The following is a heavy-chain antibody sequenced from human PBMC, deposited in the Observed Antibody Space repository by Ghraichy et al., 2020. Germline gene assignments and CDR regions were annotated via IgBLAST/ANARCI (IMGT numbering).Heavy chain of an antibody. Sequence: SETLSLTCTVSGGSISSYYWSWIRQPPGKGLEWIGYIYYSGSTNYNPSLKSRVTISVDTSKNQFSLKLSSVTAADTAVYYCARHDFGMATIEGGYGAYYWSQGTLVTVSS. CDR1: GGSISSYY. J-gene: IGHJ4*02. D-gene: IGHD5-24*01. CDR3: ARHDFGMATIEGGYGAYY. CDR2: IYYSGST. V-gene: IGHV4-59*08.